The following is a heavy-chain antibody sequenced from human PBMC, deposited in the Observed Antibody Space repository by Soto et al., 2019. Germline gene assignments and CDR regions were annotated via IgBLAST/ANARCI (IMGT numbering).Heavy chain of an antibody. CDR3: ARDRRTNYDYYGMDV. V-gene: IGHV1-69*02. Sequence: QVQLVQSGAEVKKPGSSVKVSCKASGDTFRRYSITWVRQAPGQGVEWMGRINPIVEIARYAQKFQGRVTMTVDNTTTTAAMELTSLRSEATAGYYCARDRRTNYDYYGMDVWGQGTTVTVSS. J-gene: IGHJ6*02. CDR1: GDTFRRYS. CDR2: INPIVEIA.